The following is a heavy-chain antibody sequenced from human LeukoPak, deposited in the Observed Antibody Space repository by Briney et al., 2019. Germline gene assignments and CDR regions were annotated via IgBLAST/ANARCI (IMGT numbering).Heavy chain of an antibody. CDR3: ARVHYDSSGYYSKFDY. CDR2: INAGNGNT. J-gene: IGHJ4*02. CDR1: GYTLTSYA. D-gene: IGHD3-22*01. Sequence: ASVKVSCKASGYTLTSYAMHWVRQAPGQRLEWMGWINAGNGNTKYSQKFQGRVTITRDTSASTAYMELSSLRSEDTAVYYCARVHYDSSGYYSKFDYWGQGTLVTVSS. V-gene: IGHV1-3*01.